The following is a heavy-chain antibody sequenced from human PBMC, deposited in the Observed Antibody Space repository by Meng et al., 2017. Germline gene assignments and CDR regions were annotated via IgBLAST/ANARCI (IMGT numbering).Heavy chain of an antibody. CDR2: IYDSRST. CDR3: AIGDSYVEAGGYYFDY. J-gene: IGHJ4*02. D-gene: IGHD2-21*02. CDR1: GVSIRKCY. V-gene: IGHV4-59*07. Sequence: PSVTLSIPCTSTGVSIRKCYWSRTRPAKGKVLEGNGNIYDSRSTNYNPTSKSRVTIEVDTYKNQLTLRLSSATAADTAVYYCAIGDSYVEAGGYYFDYWGQGTLVTVSS.